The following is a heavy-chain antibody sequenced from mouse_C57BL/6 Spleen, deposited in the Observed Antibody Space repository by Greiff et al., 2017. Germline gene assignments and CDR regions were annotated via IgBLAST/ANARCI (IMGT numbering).Heavy chain of an antibody. CDR1: GYTFTEYT. J-gene: IGHJ2*01. CDR2: FYPGSGSI. Sequence: QVQLKQSGAELVKPGASVKLSCKASGYTFTEYTIHWVKQRSGQGLEWIGWFYPGSGSIKYNEKFKDKATLTADKSSSTVYMELSRLTSEDSAVYFCARHEEGYYGSLYYFDYWGQGTTLTVSS. CDR3: ARHEEGYYGSLYYFDY. D-gene: IGHD1-1*01. V-gene: IGHV1-62-2*01.